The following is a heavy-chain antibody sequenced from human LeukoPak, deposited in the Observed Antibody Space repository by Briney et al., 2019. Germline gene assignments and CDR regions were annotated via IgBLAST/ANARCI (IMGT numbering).Heavy chain of an antibody. V-gene: IGHV3-30*03. CDR2: ISYDGTNK. CDR3: AREDDVGSFDY. D-gene: IGHD3-10*01. J-gene: IGHJ4*02. Sequence: GGSLRLSCAASGFTFSSYGMHWVRQAPGKGLEWVAVISYDGTNKYYADSVKGRFTISRDNAKKSLYLQMNSLRDEDTAVYYCAREDDVGSFDYWGQGTLVTVSS. CDR1: GFTFSSYG.